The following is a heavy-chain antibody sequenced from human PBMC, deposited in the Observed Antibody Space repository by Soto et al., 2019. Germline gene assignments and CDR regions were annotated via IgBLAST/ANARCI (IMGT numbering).Heavy chain of an antibody. Sequence: GGSLRLSCAASGFTFSSYWMHWVRQAPGKGLVWVSHINSDGSDTTYADSVKGRFTISRDNSKNTLYLQMNSLRAEDTAVYYCAKAVPPWTTVYAFDIWGQGTMVTVSS. D-gene: IGHD4-17*01. V-gene: IGHV3-74*01. J-gene: IGHJ3*02. CDR1: GFTFSSYW. CDR3: AKAVPPWTTVYAFDI. CDR2: INSDGSDT.